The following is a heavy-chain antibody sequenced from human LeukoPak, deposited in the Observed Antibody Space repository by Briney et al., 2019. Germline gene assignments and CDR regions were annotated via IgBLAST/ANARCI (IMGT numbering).Heavy chain of an antibody. D-gene: IGHD2-2*01. V-gene: IGHV1-18*01. Sequence: ASVKVSCKASGYTFTSYGISWVRQAPGQGLEWMGWISAYNGNTNYAQKLQGRVTMTEDTSTDTAYMELSSLRSEDTAVYYCATTTIVVVPAAYDYWGQGTLVTVSS. CDR3: ATTTIVVVPAAYDY. J-gene: IGHJ4*02. CDR2: ISAYNGNT. CDR1: GYTFTSYG.